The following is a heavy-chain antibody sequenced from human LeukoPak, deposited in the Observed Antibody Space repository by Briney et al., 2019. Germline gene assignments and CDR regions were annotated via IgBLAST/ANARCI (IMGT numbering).Heavy chain of an antibody. CDR2: INPNSGDT. CDR1: GYTFTSYY. D-gene: IGHD5-24*01. Sequence: SSVKVSCKASGYTFTSYYMHWVRQAPGQELEWMGWINPNSGDTKYAQKFQGRVTMTRDTSISTAYMELTNLTSDDTAVYYCARRGRDGYNQIDNWGQGTLVTVSS. J-gene: IGHJ4*02. CDR3: ARRGRDGYNQIDN. V-gene: IGHV1-2*02.